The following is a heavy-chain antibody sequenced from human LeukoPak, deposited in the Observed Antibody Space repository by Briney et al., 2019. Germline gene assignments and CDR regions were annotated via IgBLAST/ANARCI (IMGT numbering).Heavy chain of an antibody. CDR1: GFTFNSYA. Sequence: GGSLRLSCAASGFTFNSYAMSWVRQAPGKGLEWVAVISYDGSNKYYADSVKGRFTISRDNSKNTLYLQMNSLRAEDTAVYYCAKDYYYDSSVFDYWGQGTLVTVSS. CDR2: ISYDGSNK. CDR3: AKDYYYDSSVFDY. D-gene: IGHD3-22*01. V-gene: IGHV3-30*18. J-gene: IGHJ4*02.